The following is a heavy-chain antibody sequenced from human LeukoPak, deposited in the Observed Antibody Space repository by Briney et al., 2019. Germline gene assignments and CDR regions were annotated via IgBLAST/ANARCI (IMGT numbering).Heavy chain of an antibody. D-gene: IGHD5-12*01. CDR3: ARGLVATDYYYYGMDV. CDR2: ISYDGSNK. J-gene: IGHJ6*02. V-gene: IGHV3-30-3*01. CDR1: GFTFSSYA. Sequence: GGSLRLSCAASGFTFSSYAMHWVRQAPGKGLGWGAVISYDGSNKYYADSVKGRFTISRDNSKNTLYLQMNSLRAEDTAVYYCARGLVATDYYYYGMDVWGQGTTVTVSS.